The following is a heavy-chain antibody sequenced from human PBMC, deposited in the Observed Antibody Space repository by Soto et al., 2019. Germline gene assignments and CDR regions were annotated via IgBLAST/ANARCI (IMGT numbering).Heavy chain of an antibody. Sequence: QVQLQESGPGLVKPSGTLSLTCAVSGGSISSSNWWSWVRQPPGKGLGWIGEIYHSGSTNYNPSLKSRVTVSVDESKNQFSLKLSSVTAADTAVYYCATRREPTMVRGGFLDYWGQGTLVTVSS. CDR2: IYHSGST. CDR1: GGSISSSNW. V-gene: IGHV4-4*02. CDR3: ATRREPTMVRGGFLDY. J-gene: IGHJ4*02. D-gene: IGHD3-10*01.